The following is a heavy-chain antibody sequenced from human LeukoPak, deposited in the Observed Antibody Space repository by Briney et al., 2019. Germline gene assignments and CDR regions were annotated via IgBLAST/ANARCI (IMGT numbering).Heavy chain of an antibody. CDR1: ELTLSDNY. D-gene: IGHD5-24*01. Sequence: GGSLRLSCAASELTLSDNYMSWIRQAPGRGLEWVSFIYSGGSTYYADSVKGRFTISRDNSKNTLYLQMNSLRAEDTAVYYCARAPRDYYYYYYMDVWGKGTTVTISS. V-gene: IGHV3-53*01. CDR3: ARAPRDYYYYYYMDV. J-gene: IGHJ6*03. CDR2: IYSGGST.